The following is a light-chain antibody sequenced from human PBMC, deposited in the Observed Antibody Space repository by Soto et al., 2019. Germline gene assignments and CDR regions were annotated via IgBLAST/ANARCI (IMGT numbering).Light chain of an antibody. V-gene: IGKV1-39*01. CDR3: QQSYSTSWT. CDR1: QPIGNY. Sequence: DIQITPSPSSLATSVGDLVAITCRASQPIGNYLHWYQQRPGKAPKILIYGASNLQTGVPSRFSGSGSGTDFTLTITSLQPEDFETYFCQQSYSTSWTFGQGTKV. CDR2: GAS. J-gene: IGKJ1*01.